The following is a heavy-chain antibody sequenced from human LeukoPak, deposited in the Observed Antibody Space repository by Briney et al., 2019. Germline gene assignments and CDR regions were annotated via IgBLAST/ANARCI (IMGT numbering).Heavy chain of an antibody. CDR1: RFTFSTYS. J-gene: IGHJ4*02. CDR2: ISDNSYWI. V-gene: IGHV3-21*01. Sequence: GGSLRLSCAASRFTFSTYSMSWVRQAPGKGLEWVSSISDNSYWIYYADSVEGRFIISRDNAKNSLYLQMNSLRAEDTAVYYCANHLACGSTSCPPFDDWGQGTLVTVSS. CDR3: ANHLACGSTSCPPFDD. D-gene: IGHD2-2*01.